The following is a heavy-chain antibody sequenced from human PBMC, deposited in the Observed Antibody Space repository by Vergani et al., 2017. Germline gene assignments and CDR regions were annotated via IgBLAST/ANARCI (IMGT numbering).Heavy chain of an antibody. J-gene: IGHJ4*02. CDR1: GGSISSSSYY. D-gene: IGHD1-20*01. CDR2: IYYSGST. V-gene: IGHV4-39*07. CDR3: ARVFNWNDNPVYFDY. Sequence: QLQLQESGPGLVKPSETLSLTCTVSGGSISSSSYYWGWIRQPPGKGLEWIGSIYYSGSTYYNPSLKSRVTISVDTSKNQFSLKLSSVTAADTAVYYCARVFNWNDNPVYFDYWGQGTLVTVSS.